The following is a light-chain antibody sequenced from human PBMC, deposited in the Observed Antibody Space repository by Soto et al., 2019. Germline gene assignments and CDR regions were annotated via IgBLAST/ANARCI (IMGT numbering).Light chain of an antibody. CDR3: QQYGSSMYT. CDR1: QSVSSSY. Sequence: EIVLTQSPGTLSLSPGERATLSCRASQSVSSSYLAWYQQNPGQAPRLLIYGATSRATGIPDRFSGSGSGTDFPLTISRLEPEDFAVYYCQQYGSSMYTFGQGTKLEIK. V-gene: IGKV3-20*01. CDR2: GAT. J-gene: IGKJ2*01.